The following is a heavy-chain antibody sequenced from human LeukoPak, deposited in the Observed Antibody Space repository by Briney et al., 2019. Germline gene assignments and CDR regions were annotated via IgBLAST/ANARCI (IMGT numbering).Heavy chain of an antibody. Sequence: PSEPLSLTCAVYGGSQRGYYWSWLRQPPGKGLEWLGDVNHSGTPNYNPSLKTRVTISGDPPKHQLSRNVPSVTAADTVVYYRARGPADVDIVATKGTDYWGQGGLVTVS. V-gene: IGHV4-34*01. D-gene: IGHD5-12*01. CDR2: VNHSGTP. J-gene: IGHJ4*02. CDR3: ARGPADVDIVATKGTDY. CDR1: GGSQRGYY.